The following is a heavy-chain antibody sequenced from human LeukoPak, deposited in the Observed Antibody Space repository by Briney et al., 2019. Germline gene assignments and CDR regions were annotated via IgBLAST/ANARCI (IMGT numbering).Heavy chain of an antibody. J-gene: IGHJ6*03. CDR2: IYYSGST. CDR1: GGSISSSSYY. Sequence: SETLSLTCTVSGGSISSSSYYWGWIRQPPGKGLEWIGSIYYSGSTYYNPSLKSRGTISVDTSKNQFSLKLSSVTAADTAVYYCARINLKYSSGWYMYYYYYMDVWGKGTTVTVSS. CDR3: ARINLKYSSGWYMYYYYYMDV. V-gene: IGHV4-39*01. D-gene: IGHD6-19*01.